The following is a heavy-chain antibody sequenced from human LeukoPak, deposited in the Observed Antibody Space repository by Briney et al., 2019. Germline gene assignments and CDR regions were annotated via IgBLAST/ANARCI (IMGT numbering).Heavy chain of an antibody. CDR2: IIPIFGTA. V-gene: IGHV1-69*13. J-gene: IGHJ4*02. CDR1: GGTFSSYA. D-gene: IGHD3-10*01. CDR3: ARDSGRTYYFDY. Sequence: SVKVSCKASGGTFSSYAISWVRQAPGQGLEWMGGIIPIFGTANYAQKFQGRVTITADESTSTAYTELSSLRSEDTAVYYCARDSGRTYYFDYWGQGTLVTVSS.